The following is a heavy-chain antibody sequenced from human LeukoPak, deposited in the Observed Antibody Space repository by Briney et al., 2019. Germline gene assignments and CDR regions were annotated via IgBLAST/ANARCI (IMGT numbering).Heavy chain of an antibody. CDR2: ISPSGGST. Sequence: GASVKVSCKAFGYTFTGYWMHWVRQAPGQGPEWMGVISPSGGSTSYAQKFQGRVTMTRDMSTSTVYMELSSLRSEDTAVYYCARVWEGSGLDFDYWGQGTLVTVSS. V-gene: IGHV1-46*01. CDR3: ARVWEGSGLDFDY. D-gene: IGHD6-19*01. J-gene: IGHJ4*02. CDR1: GYTFTGYW.